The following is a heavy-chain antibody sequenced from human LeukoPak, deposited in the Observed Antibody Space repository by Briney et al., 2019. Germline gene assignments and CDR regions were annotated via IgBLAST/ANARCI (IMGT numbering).Heavy chain of an antibody. CDR2: FDPEDGET. CDR1: GYTLTELS. Sequence: VASVKVSCKVSGYTLTELSMHWVRQAPGKGLEWMGGFDPEDGETIYAQKFQGRVTMAEDTSTDTTYMELGSLRSEDTAVYYCATIIAVADGFDYWGQGTLVTVSS. CDR3: ATIIAVADGFDY. J-gene: IGHJ4*02. D-gene: IGHD6-19*01. V-gene: IGHV1-24*01.